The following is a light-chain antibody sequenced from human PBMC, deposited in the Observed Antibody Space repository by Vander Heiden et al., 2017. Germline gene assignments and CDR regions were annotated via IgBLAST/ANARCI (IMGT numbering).Light chain of an antibody. J-gene: IGLJ2*01. CDR1: SRDVGSYNY. V-gene: IGLV2-8*01. Sequence: SAVTQPPSAAGFPRRSGTISCTGTSRDVGSYNYVSGYQQHPGKAPKLMIYEVNKRPSGVLDRFSGSKSGNTSSLTGSGLQAEDEADYYCSSYAGSNPVVFGGGTKLTVL. CDR3: SSYAGSNPVV. CDR2: EVN.